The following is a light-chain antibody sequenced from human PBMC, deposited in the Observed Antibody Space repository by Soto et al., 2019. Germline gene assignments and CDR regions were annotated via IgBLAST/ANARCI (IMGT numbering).Light chain of an antibody. CDR3: QQFNYFRVT. Sequence: AIQLTQSPPSLSASVGDRVTITCRASHDIASALAWYQQKPGKPPKLMIYDASTLEGGVPSRFSGSGSGTDFTLTISGLQPEDFATYYCQQFNYFRVTFGQGTRLEIK. CDR2: DAS. J-gene: IGKJ5*01. V-gene: IGKV1D-13*01. CDR1: HDIASA.